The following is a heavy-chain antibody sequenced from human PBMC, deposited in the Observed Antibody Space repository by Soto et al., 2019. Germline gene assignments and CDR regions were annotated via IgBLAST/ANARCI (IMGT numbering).Heavy chain of an antibody. J-gene: IGHJ6*02. CDR2: IIPIFGTA. CDR1: GGTFSSYA. D-gene: IGHD1-20*01. CDR3: ARPLSITGTPYYYYYGMDV. V-gene: IGHV1-69*13. Sequence: ASVKVSCKASGGTFSSYAISWVRQAPGQGLEWMGGIIPIFGTANYAQKFQGRVTITADESTSTAYMELSSLRSEDTAVYYCARPLSITGTPYYYYYGMDVWGQGTTVTVSS.